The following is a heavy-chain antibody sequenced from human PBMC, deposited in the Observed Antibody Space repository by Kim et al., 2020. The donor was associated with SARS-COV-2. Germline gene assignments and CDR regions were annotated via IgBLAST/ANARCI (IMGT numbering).Heavy chain of an antibody. Sequence: GGSLRLSCAASGFTFSSYGMHWVRQAPGKGLEWVAVIWYDGSNKYYADSVKGRFTISRDNSKNTLYLQMNSLRAEDTAVYCCARGEAFGYYYYMDVWGKG. J-gene: IGHJ6*03. V-gene: IGHV3-33*01. CDR1: GFTFSSYG. D-gene: IGHD3-16*01. CDR3: ARGEAFGYYYYMDV. CDR2: IWYDGSNK.